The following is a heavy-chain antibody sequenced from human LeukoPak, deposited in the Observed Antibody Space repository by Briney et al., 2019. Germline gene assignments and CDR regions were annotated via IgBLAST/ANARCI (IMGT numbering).Heavy chain of an antibody. CDR3: ARSDTIFGVVRY. CDR1: GGTFSSYA. D-gene: IGHD3-3*01. CDR2: IIPIFGTA. J-gene: IGHJ4*02. Sequence: SVKVSCKASGGTFSSYAISWVRQAPGQGPEWMGWIIPIFGTANYAQKFQGRVTITADESTSTAYMEPSSLRSEDTAVYYCARSDTIFGVVRYWGQGTLVTVSS. V-gene: IGHV1-69*01.